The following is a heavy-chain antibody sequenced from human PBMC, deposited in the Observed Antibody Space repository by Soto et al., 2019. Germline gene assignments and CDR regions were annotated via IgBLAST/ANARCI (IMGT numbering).Heavy chain of an antibody. V-gene: IGHV1-46*01. J-gene: IGHJ6*04. Sequence: RCIRKETGQRLEWMGIINPSGGSTSYAQKFQGRVTMSRDTSTRTVNMELSSLRSEDTAVYPCARNFTRNPDYYYDCYGRYLWARGTTVPVSP. D-gene: IGHD3-16*01. CDR2: INPSGGST. CDR3: ARNFTRNPDYYYDCYGRYL.